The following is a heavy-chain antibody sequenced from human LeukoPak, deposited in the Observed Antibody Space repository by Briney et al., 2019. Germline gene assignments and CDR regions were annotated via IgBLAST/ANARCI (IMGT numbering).Heavy chain of an antibody. D-gene: IGHD3-10*01. J-gene: IGHJ4*02. V-gene: IGHV1-69*13. CDR1: GGTFSSYA. Sequence: ASVKVSCKASGGTFSSYAISWVRQAPGQGLEWMGGIIPIFGTANYAQKFQGRVTITADESTSTAYMELSSLRSEDTAVYYCARGRRGVRGVIIIGYWGQGTLVTVSS. CDR2: IIPIFGTA. CDR3: ARGRRGVRGVIIIGY.